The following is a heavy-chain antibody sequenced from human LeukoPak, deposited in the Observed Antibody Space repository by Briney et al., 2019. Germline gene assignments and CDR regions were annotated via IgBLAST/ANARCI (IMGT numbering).Heavy chain of an antibody. CDR1: GFSLSSYA. Sequence: QPGGSLRHCCEASGFSLSSYAMHWVRQAPGKGLEWVAVIWYDGSNKYYGDSVKGRFTISRDNSKSTLFLQMNSLRADDTAVYYCAREAGVTKGVHIWAQGTMVTVSS. D-gene: IGHD4-23*01. V-gene: IGHV3-33*01. CDR2: IWYDGSNK. CDR3: AREAGVTKGVHI. J-gene: IGHJ3*02.